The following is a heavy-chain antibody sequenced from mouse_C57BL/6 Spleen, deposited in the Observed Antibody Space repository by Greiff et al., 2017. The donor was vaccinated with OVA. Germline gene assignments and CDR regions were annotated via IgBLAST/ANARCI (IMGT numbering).Heavy chain of an antibody. V-gene: IGHV1-9*01. D-gene: IGHD1-1*01. CDR3: ARNYGSSGALTY. Sequence: QVQLKESGAELMKPGASVKLSCKATGSTFTGYWLGGVKQRPGLGLESIGEILPGSGSTTSNEKFKGKATFTADTSSNTAYMQLSSLTTEDAAIYYCARNYGSSGALTYWGQGTLVTVSA. CDR2: ILPGSGST. J-gene: IGHJ3*01. CDR1: GSTFTGYW.